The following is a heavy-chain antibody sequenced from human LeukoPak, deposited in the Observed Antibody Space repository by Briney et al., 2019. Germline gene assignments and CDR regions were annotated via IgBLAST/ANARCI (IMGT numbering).Heavy chain of an antibody. J-gene: IGHJ4*02. Sequence: GGSLRLSCVVSGFTFSSYAMSWVRQAPVKGLEWVSAISGSGGSTYYADSVKGRFTISRDNSKNTLYLQINSLRPEDTAMYYCAKDWGYKYASGSYCDYWGQGTLVTVSS. V-gene: IGHV3-23*01. D-gene: IGHD3-10*01. CDR3: AKDWGYKYASGSYCDY. CDR1: GFTFSSYA. CDR2: ISGSGGST.